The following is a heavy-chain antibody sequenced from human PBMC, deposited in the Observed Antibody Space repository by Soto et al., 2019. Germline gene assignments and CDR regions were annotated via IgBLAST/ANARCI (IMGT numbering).Heavy chain of an antibody. D-gene: IGHD3-22*01. CDR3: ARSGYDTSGYYPGWFDP. Sequence: QLQLQESGPGLVKPSETLSLTCTVSGGSISSGTYYWGWIRQPPGKGLEWIGSIYYSGSTYYNPPLKSRVTISVDTSKNRFSLKLSSVTAADTAVYYCARSGYDTSGYYPGWFDPWGQGTLVTVSS. V-gene: IGHV4-39*01. J-gene: IGHJ5*02. CDR2: IYYSGST. CDR1: GGSISSGTYY.